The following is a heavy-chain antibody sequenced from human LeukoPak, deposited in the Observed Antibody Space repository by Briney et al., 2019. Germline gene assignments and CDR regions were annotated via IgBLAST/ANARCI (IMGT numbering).Heavy chain of an antibody. Sequence: ASVKVSCKASGYTFSNYGISWVRQAPGQGLEWMGIINPSGGSTSYAQKFQGRVTMTRDTSTSTVYMELSSLRSEDTAVYYCASGDYDPIFDYWGQGTLVTVSS. J-gene: IGHJ4*02. CDR3: ASGDYDPIFDY. D-gene: IGHD4-17*01. CDR1: GYTFSNYG. CDR2: INPSGGST. V-gene: IGHV1-46*01.